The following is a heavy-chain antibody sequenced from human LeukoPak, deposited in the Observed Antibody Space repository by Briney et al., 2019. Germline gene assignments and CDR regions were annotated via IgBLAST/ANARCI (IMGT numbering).Heavy chain of an antibody. CDR2: IYYSGGT. V-gene: IGHV4-59*01. CDR1: GDSISSYF. J-gene: IGHJ6*02. Sequence: PSETLSLTCTASGDSISSYFWSWIRQPPGKGLEWIGYIYYSGGTNYSPSLKSRVTISVDTSKNQFSLKLSSVTAADTAVYYCARDRYGMDVWGQGTTVTVSS. CDR3: ARDRYGMDV.